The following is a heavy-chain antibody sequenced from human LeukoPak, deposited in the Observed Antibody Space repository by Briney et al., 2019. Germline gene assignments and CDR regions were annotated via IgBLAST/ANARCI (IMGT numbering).Heavy chain of an antibody. J-gene: IGHJ4*02. CDR2: IYHSGST. D-gene: IGHD1-26*01. CDR3: ASTGVGASSSDFDY. CDR1: GGSISSGGYY. V-gene: IGHV4-30-2*01. Sequence: SETLSLTCTVSGGSISSGGYYWSWIRQPPGKGLEWIGYIYHSGSTYYNPSLKRRVTISVDTSKNQFSLKLSSVTAADTAVYYCASTGVGASSSDFDYWGQGTLVSVSS.